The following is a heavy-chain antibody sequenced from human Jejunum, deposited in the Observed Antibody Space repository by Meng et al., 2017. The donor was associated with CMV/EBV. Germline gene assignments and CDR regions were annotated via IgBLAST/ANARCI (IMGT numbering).Heavy chain of an antibody. CDR3: TMDLSGRVDY. V-gene: IGHV3-74*01. D-gene: IGHD1-26*01. CDR2: LNEDGSRT. J-gene: IGHJ4*02. Sequence: LSCAASGVTFSRYWMHWDRQVPGEGLVWVSRLNEDGSRTDYADSVKGRFTISRDNARNTLYLQMNSLRGEDTAVYYCTMDLSGRVDYWGQGTLVTVSS. CDR1: GVTFSRYW.